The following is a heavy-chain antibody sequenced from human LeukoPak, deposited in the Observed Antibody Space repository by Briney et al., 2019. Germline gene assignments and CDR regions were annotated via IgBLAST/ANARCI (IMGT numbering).Heavy chain of an antibody. Sequence: GGSLRLSCAASGFTFSNYWMHWVRQAPGKGLVWVSRINSDGINTSYADSVKGRFTISRENAKNTLNLQMNSLRAEDTAVHYCARDLGQYYDTSDNWFDPWGQGTLVTVSS. CDR2: INSDGINT. V-gene: IGHV3-74*01. J-gene: IGHJ5*02. CDR1: GFTFSNYW. CDR3: ARDLGQYYDTSDNWFDP. D-gene: IGHD3-22*01.